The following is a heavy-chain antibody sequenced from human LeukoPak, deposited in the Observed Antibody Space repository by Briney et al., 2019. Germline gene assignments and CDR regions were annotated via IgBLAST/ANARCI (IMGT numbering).Heavy chain of an antibody. CDR2: IYSSGST. CDR1: GGSISSYY. J-gene: IGHJ4*02. Sequence: SDTLSLTCTVSGGSISSYYWTWIRQPPGKGLEWIGYIYSSGSTTYNPPLKSRVTISVDTSMNQFSLKLNSVTAADTAMYYCARRAVAENYFDYWGQGTLVTGSS. CDR3: ARRAVAENYFDY. D-gene: IGHD6-19*01. V-gene: IGHV4-59*08.